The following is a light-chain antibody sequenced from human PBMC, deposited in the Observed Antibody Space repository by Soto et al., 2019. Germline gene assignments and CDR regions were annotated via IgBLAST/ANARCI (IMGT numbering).Light chain of an antibody. J-gene: IGKJ5*01. CDR3: QQANSFPIT. CDR2: GAS. CDR1: QDVGKW. V-gene: IGKV1-12*01. Sequence: DIQMTQSPPSVSASVGDRVTITCRASQDVGKWLASYQQKPGKAPTLLIHGASSLQSGVPPRYSGSGYGTDFTLTISSLQPEDFATYYCQQANSFPITFGQGTRLEIK.